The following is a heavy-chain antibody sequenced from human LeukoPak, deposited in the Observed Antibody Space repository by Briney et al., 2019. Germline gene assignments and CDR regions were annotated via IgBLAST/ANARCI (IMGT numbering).Heavy chain of an antibody. V-gene: IGHV3-23*01. J-gene: IGHJ4*02. CDR3: AKDGNVGATTTFDY. D-gene: IGHD1-26*01. Sequence: PGASLRLSCAASGFTLSSYAMSWVRQAPGKGLEWVSAISGSGGSTYYADSVKGRSTISRDKSKNTLYLQMNSLRAEDTAVYYCAKDGNVGATTTFDYWGQGTLVTVSS. CDR1: GFTLSSYA. CDR2: ISGSGGST.